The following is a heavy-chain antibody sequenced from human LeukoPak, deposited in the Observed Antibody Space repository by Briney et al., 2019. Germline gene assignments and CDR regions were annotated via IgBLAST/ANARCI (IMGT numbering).Heavy chain of an antibody. CDR1: GFTFGDYA. CDR3: ARLGPWWELYY. J-gene: IGHJ4*02. CDR2: NRGKAYGGTT. Sequence: PGRSLRLSCTPSGFTFGDYALSWVRQAPGKGLEWVGFNRGKAYGGTTEYATSVEGRFTISRDDSKSIAYLQMNSLKIADTAVYYCARLGPWWELYYCGQGTLVTVSS. V-gene: IGHV3-49*04. D-gene: IGHD1-26*01.